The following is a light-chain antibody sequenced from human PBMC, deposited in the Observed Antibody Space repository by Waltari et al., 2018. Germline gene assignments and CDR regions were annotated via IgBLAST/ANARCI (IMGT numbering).Light chain of an antibody. V-gene: IGLV2-18*02. Sequence: QSALTQPPSVSGSPGQSVTSSCPATSSDVGNSNRVSWYQQSPGTAPKRMIYDVTHRPSGVPDRFSGSKSGNTASLTISGLQAEDEADYYCSSPTTSITWVFGGGTKLTVL. J-gene: IGLJ3*02. CDR2: DVT. CDR1: SSDVGNSNR. CDR3: SSPTTSITWV.